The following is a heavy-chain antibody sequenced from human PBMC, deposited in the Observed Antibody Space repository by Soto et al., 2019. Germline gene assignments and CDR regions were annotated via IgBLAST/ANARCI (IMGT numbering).Heavy chain of an antibody. J-gene: IGHJ3*02. CDR1: VGSISSYY. V-gene: IGHV4-59*01. CDR2: FFHTGST. Sequence: SETLSLTCTVSVGSISSYYWSWIRQPPGKELEKIGYFFHTGSTNYNPSIRSRVTISVDTSKNQLSLKLSSVTAADTAVYYCARHYYDTSGYYSNVFDIWGQGTMVTVSS. CDR3: ARHYYDTSGYYSNVFDI. D-gene: IGHD3-22*01.